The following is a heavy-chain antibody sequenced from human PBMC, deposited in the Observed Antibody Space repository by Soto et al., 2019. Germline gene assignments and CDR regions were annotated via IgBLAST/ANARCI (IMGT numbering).Heavy chain of an antibody. CDR3: AGARGSPYYYYMDV. Sequence: PGGSLRLSCAASGFTVSSNYMSWVRQAPGKGLEWVSVIYSGGSTYYADSVKGRFTISRDISKNTLYLQMNSLRAEDTAVYYCAGARGSPYYYYMDVWGKGTTVTVSS. J-gene: IGHJ6*03. D-gene: IGHD6-6*01. CDR1: GFTVSSNY. CDR2: IYSGGST. V-gene: IGHV3-66*01.